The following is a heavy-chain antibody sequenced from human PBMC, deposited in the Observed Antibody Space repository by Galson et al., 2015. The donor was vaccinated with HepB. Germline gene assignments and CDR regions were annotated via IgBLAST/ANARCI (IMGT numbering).Heavy chain of an antibody. CDR3: ARSPLRFLDWLPYYDYYYMDV. J-gene: IGHJ6*03. Sequence: SVKVSCKASGYTFTDYVVNWVRQAPGQGLAWMGWMNTNTGKPTYAPGFAGRFVVSLDTSVTTAYLQISSLETDATAVYYCARSPLRFLDWLPYYDYYYMDVWGEGTTVIVSS. V-gene: IGHV7-4-1*02. D-gene: IGHD3-3*01. CDR1: GYTFTDYV. CDR2: MNTNTGKP.